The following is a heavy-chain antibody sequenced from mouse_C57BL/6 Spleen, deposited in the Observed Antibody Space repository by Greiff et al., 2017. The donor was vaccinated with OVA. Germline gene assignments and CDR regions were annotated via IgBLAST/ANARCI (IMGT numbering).Heavy chain of an antibody. CDR3: ARWNYYGSSYAMDY. J-gene: IGHJ4*01. CDR2: IRNKANGYTT. Sequence: EVKLVASGGGLVQPGGSLSLSCAASGFTFPDYYMSWVRQPPGKALEWLGFIRNKANGYTTEYSASVKGRFTISRDNSQSILYLPMNALRAEDSATYYCARWNYYGSSYAMDYWGQGTSVTVSS. D-gene: IGHD1-1*01. CDR1: GFTFPDYY. V-gene: IGHV7-3*01.